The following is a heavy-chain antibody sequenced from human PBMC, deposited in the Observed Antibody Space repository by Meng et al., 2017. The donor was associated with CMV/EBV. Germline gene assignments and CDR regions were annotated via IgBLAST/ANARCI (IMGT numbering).Heavy chain of an antibody. CDR3: ASNGYTSGYYYYYGMDV. Sequence: SVKVSCKASGGTFSSYAISWVRQAPGQGLEWMGGIIPIFGTANYAQKFQGRVTITTGESTSTAYMELSSLRSEDTAVYYCASNGYTSGYYYYYGMDVWGQGTTVTVS. CDR2: IIPIFGTA. CDR1: GGTFSSYA. J-gene: IGHJ6*02. V-gene: IGHV1-69*05. D-gene: IGHD5-24*01.